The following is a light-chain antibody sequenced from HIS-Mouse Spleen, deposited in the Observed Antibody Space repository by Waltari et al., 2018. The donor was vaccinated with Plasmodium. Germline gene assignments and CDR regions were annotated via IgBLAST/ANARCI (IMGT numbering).Light chain of an antibody. Sequence: QLVLTQSPSASASLVASVKLTCTLTSGHSRYAIAGPHQPPEKGPRYLMKLNSDGSHSKGDGIPDRFSGSSSGAERYLTISSLQSEDEADYYCQTWGTGIHVVFGGGTKLTVL. CDR3: QTWGTGIHVV. J-gene: IGLJ2*01. CDR1: SGHSRYA. V-gene: IGLV4-69*01. CDR2: LNSDGSH.